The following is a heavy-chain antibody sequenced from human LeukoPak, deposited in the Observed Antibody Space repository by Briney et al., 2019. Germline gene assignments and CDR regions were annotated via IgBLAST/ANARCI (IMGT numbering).Heavy chain of an antibody. Sequence: SETLSLTCTVSGGSISSYYWSWIRQPPGKGLEWIGYIYYSGSTNYNPSLKSRVAISVDTSKNQFSLKLSSVTAADTAVYYCARGEWELPDYWGQGTLVTVSS. CDR3: ARGEWELPDY. J-gene: IGHJ4*02. D-gene: IGHD1-26*01. CDR2: IYYSGST. V-gene: IGHV4-59*01. CDR1: GGSISSYY.